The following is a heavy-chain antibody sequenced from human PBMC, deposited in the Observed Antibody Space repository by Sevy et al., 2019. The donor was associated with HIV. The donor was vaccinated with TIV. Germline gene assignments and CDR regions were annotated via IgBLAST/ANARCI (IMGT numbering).Heavy chain of an antibody. CDR3: ARDRGVPRTRGSYQYGMDV. D-gene: IGHD3-16*01. CDR2: ISSSSNFV. V-gene: IGHV3-21*06. J-gene: IGHJ6*02. CDR1: GFPFSSYD. Sequence: GGSLRLSCTASGFPFSSYDMNWVHQAPGQGLEWISSISSSSNFVYQADSVKGRFTISRDNAKNSLFLQMNSLTVEDTAVYYCARDRGVPRTRGSYQYGMDVWGQGTTVTVSS.